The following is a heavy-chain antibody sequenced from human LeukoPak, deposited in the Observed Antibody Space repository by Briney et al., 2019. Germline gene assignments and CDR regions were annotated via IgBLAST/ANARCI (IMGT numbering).Heavy chain of an antibody. J-gene: IGHJ4*02. CDR2: VKSKANGGTI. V-gene: IGHV3-15*01. Sequence: PGGSLRLSCVGSGFTFSNAWMSWVRQAQGKGLEWVARVKSKANGGTIDYAAPVKGRFTISRDDSKNTVYLQMNSLRTEDTAVYYCATGIYFDFWGRGTLVTVSS. CDR3: ATGIYFDF. CDR1: GFTFSNAW.